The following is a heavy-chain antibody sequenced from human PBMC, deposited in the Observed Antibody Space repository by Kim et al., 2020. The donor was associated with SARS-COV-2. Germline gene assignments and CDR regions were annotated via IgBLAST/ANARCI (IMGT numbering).Heavy chain of an antibody. CDR3: AREGRHCSGTACYLFDY. D-gene: IGHD2-2*01. V-gene: IGHV3-64*02. CDR2: LSSNGADP. Sequence: GGSLRLSCAASGFIFDTYAMHWVRQTPGRRLEYVSALSSNGADPYYADSVKGRFIISRDNSKNTMYLQMGSLRAEDMAVYYCAREGRHCSGTACYLFDYWGQGTLVTVSS. CDR1: GFIFDTYA. J-gene: IGHJ4*02.